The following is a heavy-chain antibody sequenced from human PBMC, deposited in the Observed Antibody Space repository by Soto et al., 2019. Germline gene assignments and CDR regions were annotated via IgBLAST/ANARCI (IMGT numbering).Heavy chain of an antibody. D-gene: IGHD3-16*01. V-gene: IGHV4-59*01. CDR2: IYYSGST. CDR1: GGSISTYY. CDR3: ARDAGGRGNGAFDI. Sequence: SETLSLTCTVSGGSISTYYWSWMRQPPGKGLEWIGYIYYSGSTNSNPSLKSRVKISEDTSKNQLSLKLSSVTAAETDVYYCARDAGGRGNGAFDIWGQGTMVTVS. J-gene: IGHJ3*02.